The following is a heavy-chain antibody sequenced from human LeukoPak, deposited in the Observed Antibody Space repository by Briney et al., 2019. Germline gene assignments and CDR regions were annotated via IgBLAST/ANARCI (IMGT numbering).Heavy chain of an antibody. J-gene: IGHJ4*02. CDR1: GGSISSGGYS. Sequence: PSETLSLTCAVSGGSISSGGYSWSWIRQPPGKGLEWIGYIYHSGSTYYNPSLKSRVTISVDRSKNQFSLKLSSVTAADTAVYYCTRDRGYGDYGTTFDYWGQGTLVTVSS. CDR3: TRDRGYGDYGTTFDY. CDR2: IYHSGST. V-gene: IGHV4-30-2*01. D-gene: IGHD4-17*01.